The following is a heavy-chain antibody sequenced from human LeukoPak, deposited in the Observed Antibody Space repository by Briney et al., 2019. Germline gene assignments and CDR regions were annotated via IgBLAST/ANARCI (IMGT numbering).Heavy chain of an antibody. CDR1: GGTFSSYT. D-gene: IGHD6-19*01. CDR3: ARDMYSSGWPTLFDY. Sequence: GASXKVSCKASGGTFSSYTISWVRQAPGQGLEWMGRIIPILGIANYAQKFQGRVTITADKSTSTAYMELSSLRSEDTAVYYCARDMYSSGWPTLFDYWGQGTLVTVSS. V-gene: IGHV1-69*04. CDR2: IIPILGIA. J-gene: IGHJ4*02.